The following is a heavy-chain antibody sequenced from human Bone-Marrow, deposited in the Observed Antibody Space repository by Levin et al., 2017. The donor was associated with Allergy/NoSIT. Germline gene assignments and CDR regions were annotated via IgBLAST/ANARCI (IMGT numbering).Heavy chain of an antibody. Sequence: SQTLSLPCTVSGGSISGYYWSWIRQPPGKGLEWIGYIYYSGSTNYNPSLKSRVTISVDTSKNQFSLKLSSVTAADTAVYYCARGYCSGGSCPTPFDYWGQGTLVTVSS. V-gene: IGHV4-59*01. J-gene: IGHJ4*02. CDR2: IYYSGST. CDR1: GGSISGYY. D-gene: IGHD2-15*01. CDR3: ARGYCSGGSCPTPFDY.